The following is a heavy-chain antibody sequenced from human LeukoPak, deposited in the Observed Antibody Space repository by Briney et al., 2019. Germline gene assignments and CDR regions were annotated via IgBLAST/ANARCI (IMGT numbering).Heavy chain of an antibody. V-gene: IGHV4-38-2*02. CDR2: IYHSGTT. CDR3: ARHYQRTGLFDY. Sequence: PSETLSLSCTVSYYSIRSGYYWGWIRQPPGKGLEWIGSIYHSGTTYYNPSLKSRVTISVDTSKNQFSLKLRSVTAADTAVFYCARHYQRTGLFDYWGQGTLVTVSS. D-gene: IGHD2-2*01. J-gene: IGHJ4*02. CDR1: YYSIRSGYY.